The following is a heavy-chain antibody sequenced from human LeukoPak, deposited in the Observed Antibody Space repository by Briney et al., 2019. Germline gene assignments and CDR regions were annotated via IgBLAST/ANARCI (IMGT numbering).Heavy chain of an antibody. CDR1: GGSISSSNW. V-gene: IGHV4-4*02. CDR3: ARSIYYYDSSGYYYGPPHDAFDI. CDR2: IYHSGST. J-gene: IGHJ3*02. D-gene: IGHD3-22*01. Sequence: KPSGTLSLTCAVSGGSISSSNWWSWVRQPPGKGLEWIGEIYHSGSTNYNPSLKSRVTISVDKSKNQFSLKLSSVTAADTAVYYCARSIYYYDSSGYYYGPPHDAFDIWGQGTMVTVSS.